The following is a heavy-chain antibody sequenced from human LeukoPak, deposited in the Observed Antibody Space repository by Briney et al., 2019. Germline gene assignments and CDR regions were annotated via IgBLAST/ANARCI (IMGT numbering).Heavy chain of an antibody. Sequence: RTSETLSLTCTVSGGSISSYYWSWIRQPPGKGLEWIGYIYYSGSTNYNPSLKSRVTISVDTSKNQFSLKLSSVTAADTAVYYCARVRSLEWFIDAFDIWGQGTMVTVSS. J-gene: IGHJ3*02. CDR1: GGSISSYY. D-gene: IGHD3-3*01. V-gene: IGHV4-59*01. CDR2: IYYSGST. CDR3: ARVRSLEWFIDAFDI.